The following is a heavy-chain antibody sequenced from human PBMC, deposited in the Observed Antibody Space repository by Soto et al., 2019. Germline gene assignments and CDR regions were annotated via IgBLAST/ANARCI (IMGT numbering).Heavy chain of an antibody. D-gene: IGHD5-18*01. V-gene: IGHV4-31*03. Sequence: TLSLSCPVSGGSISREGYYWSWFRQLPGKGLEWIGDIYYSGTTYHNPSLRSRLTISGDASKNQFSLKLSSVTDADTALYYCERARGYSYGPYYFDYWGQGTLVTVSS. J-gene: IGHJ4*02. CDR3: ERARGYSYGPYYFDY. CDR1: GGSISREGYY. CDR2: IYYSGTT.